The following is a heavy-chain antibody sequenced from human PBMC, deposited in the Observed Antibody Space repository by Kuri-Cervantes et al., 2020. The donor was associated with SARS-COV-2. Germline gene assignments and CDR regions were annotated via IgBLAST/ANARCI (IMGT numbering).Heavy chain of an antibody. J-gene: IGHJ4*02. V-gene: IGHV3-30*04. CDR2: ISYDGSNK. CDR1: GFTFSSYA. Sequence: GGSLRLSCAASGFTFSSYAMHWVRQAPGKGLEWVAVISYDGSNKYYADSVKGRFTISRDNSKNTLYLQMNSLRAEDTAVYYCARGGWYYDSSGYYNYWGQGTLVTVSS. D-gene: IGHD3-22*01. CDR3: ARGGWYYDSSGYYNY.